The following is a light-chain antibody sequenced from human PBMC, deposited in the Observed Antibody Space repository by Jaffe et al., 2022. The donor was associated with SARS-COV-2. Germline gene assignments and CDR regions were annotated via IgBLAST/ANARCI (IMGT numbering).Light chain of an antibody. CDR1: RSVSSNY. J-gene: IGKJ2*01. Sequence: EIVLTQSPGTLSLSPGERATLSCRASRSVSSNYLAWYQQKPGQAPRLLIYGASSRATGIPDRFSGSGSGTDFTLTISRLEPEDFAVYYCQHYGNSYTFGQGTKLEIK. CDR2: GAS. CDR3: QHYGNSYT. V-gene: IGKV3-20*01.